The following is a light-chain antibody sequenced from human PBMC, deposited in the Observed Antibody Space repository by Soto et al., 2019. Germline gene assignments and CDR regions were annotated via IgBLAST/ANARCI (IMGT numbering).Light chain of an antibody. CDR1: QTLSKW. CDR2: KAS. J-gene: IGKJ1*01. V-gene: IGKV1-5*03. Sequence: DIQMTQSPSTLSGSVGDRVXXXXXASQTLSKWLAWYQQKPERPPKLLIYKASXLQSGVPSRFSGSGSGTEFTLTISSLQPDDFATYYCQQYNSYFWTFGQGTKVDIK. CDR3: QQYNSYFWT.